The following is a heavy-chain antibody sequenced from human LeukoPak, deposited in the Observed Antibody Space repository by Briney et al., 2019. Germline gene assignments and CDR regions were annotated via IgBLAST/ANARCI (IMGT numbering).Heavy chain of an antibody. Sequence: SETLSLTCTVSGGSISSSSYYWGWIRQPPGKGLEWIGSIYYSGSTYYNPSLKSRVTISVDTSKNQFSLKLSSVTAADTAVYYCARVRDKEETAMGTFDYWGQGTLVTVSS. V-gene: IGHV4-39*07. CDR1: GGSISSSSYY. CDR2: IYYSGST. J-gene: IGHJ4*02. CDR3: ARVRDKEETAMGTFDY. D-gene: IGHD5-18*01.